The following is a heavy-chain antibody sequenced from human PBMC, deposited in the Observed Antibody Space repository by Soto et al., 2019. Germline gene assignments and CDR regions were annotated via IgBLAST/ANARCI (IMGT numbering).Heavy chain of an antibody. V-gene: IGHV1-69*02. CDR1: GDTFNFYS. CDR2: VNPILSMS. J-gene: IGHJ4*02. Sequence: QVQLVQSGAEVKMPGSSVKVSCKASGDTFNFYSINWVRQAPGVGLEWVGRVNPILSMSNYAQRYQGRVTMTADKSTSTAYMELRSLRSEETAIYYCASSYGSGYRAFDYWGQGAIVTISS. D-gene: IGHD3-10*01. CDR3: ASSYGSGYRAFDY.